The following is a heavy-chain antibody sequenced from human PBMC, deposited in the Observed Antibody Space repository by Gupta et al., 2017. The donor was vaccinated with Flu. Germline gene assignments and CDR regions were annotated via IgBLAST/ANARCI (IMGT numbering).Heavy chain of an antibody. J-gene: IGHJ4*02. CDR3: AKDASTKKDYSSSWYVD. CDR2: ISYDGSNK. CDR1: GFPFRSSG. V-gene: IGHV3-30*18. D-gene: IGHD6-13*01. Sequence: QVQLVESGGGVVQPGRSLRLSCAASGFPFRSSGMHWVRQAPGKGLEWVAVISYDGSNKYYADSVKGRFTISRDNSKNTLYLQMNSLRAEDTAVYYCAKDASTKKDYSSSWYVDWGQGTLVTVSS.